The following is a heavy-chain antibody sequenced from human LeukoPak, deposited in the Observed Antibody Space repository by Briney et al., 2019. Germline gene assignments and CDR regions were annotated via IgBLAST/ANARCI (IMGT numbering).Heavy chain of an antibody. CDR2: ISGSGGST. CDR1: GFTFSSYA. V-gene: IGHV3-23*01. D-gene: IGHD3-22*01. CDR3: AKGAYYYDDAFDI. J-gene: IGHJ3*02. Sequence: GGSQRLSCAASGFTFSSYAMSWVRQAPGKGLELDSAISGSGGSTYYADSVKGRFTISRDNSKNTLYLQMNSLRAEDTAVYYCAKGAYYYDDAFDIWGQGTMVTVSS.